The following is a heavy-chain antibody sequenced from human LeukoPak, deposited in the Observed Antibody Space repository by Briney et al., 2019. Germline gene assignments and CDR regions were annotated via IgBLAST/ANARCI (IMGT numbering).Heavy chain of an antibody. Sequence: GASVKVSCKASGYTFTDYYIHWVRQAPGQGLEWMGWINPNTGGTHYAQKFQGRVTMTRDTSITTAYMDLSRLRPDDTAVFSCARSRLAAAGTYFDYWGQGTLLTVSS. CDR3: ARSRLAAAGTYFDY. CDR2: INPNTGGT. V-gene: IGHV1-2*02. D-gene: IGHD6-13*01. CDR1: GYTFTDYY. J-gene: IGHJ4*02.